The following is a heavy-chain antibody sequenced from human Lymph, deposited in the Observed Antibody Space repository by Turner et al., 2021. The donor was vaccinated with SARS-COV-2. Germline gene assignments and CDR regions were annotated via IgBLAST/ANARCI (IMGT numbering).Heavy chain of an antibody. CDR2: INPDSGGT. D-gene: IGHD3-22*01. V-gene: IGHV1-2*02. CDR3: ARGGLYYYDSSAYYGDAFDF. J-gene: IGHJ3*01. Sequence: QVQLVLSGAEVKEPGASVKVSCKAAGYTFTGYYMHWVRQAPGQGLEWMGWINPDSGGTNYAQNFQDRVTMTRDTSISTAYMELSRLRSDDTAVYYCARGGLYYYDSSAYYGDAFDFWGQGTMVTVSS. CDR1: GYTFTGYY.